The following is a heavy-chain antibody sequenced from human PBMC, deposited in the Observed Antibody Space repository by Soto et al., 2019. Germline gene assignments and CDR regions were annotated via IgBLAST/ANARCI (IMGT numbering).Heavy chain of an antibody. CDR3: ARCIAAAGTWGGGMDV. J-gene: IGHJ6*02. D-gene: IGHD6-13*01. V-gene: IGHV1-2*04. CDR2: INPNRGGT. Sequence: QVQLVQSGAEVKKPGASVKVSCKASGYTFTGYYMHWVRQAPGQGLEWMGWINPNRGGTNYAQKFQGWVTMTRDTSISTAYMELSRLRSDDTAVYYCARCIAAAGTWGGGMDVWGQGTTVTVSS. CDR1: GYTFTGYY.